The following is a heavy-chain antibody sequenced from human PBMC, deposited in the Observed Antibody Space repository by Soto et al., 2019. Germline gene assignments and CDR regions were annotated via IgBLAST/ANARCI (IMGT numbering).Heavy chain of an antibody. D-gene: IGHD3-3*01. CDR1: GFTFSSYA. CDR3: AKNGRFLEWLLMGLIDY. V-gene: IGHV3-23*01. J-gene: IGHJ4*02. CDR2: ISGSGGRT. Sequence: EVQLLESGGGLVQPGGSLRLSCAASGFTFSSYAMSWVRQAPGKGLEWVSAISGSGGRTYYADSVKGRFTISRDNSKNTLYRQMNSLRAEDTAVYYCAKNGRFLEWLLMGLIDYWGQGTLVTVSS.